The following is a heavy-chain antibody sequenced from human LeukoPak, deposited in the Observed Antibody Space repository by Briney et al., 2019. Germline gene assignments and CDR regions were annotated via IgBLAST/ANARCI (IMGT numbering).Heavy chain of an antibody. CDR1: GGSISSYY. CDR3: AGVGSTYYDFWSGFNWFDP. J-gene: IGHJ5*02. V-gene: IGHV4-59*01. D-gene: IGHD3-3*01. CDR2: VYYSGST. Sequence: PSETLSLTCTVSGGSISSYYWSWIRQPPGKGLEWIGYVYYSGSTNYNPSLKSRVTISVDTSKNQFSLKLSSVTAADTAVYYSAGVGSTYYDFWSGFNWFDPWGQGTLVTVSS.